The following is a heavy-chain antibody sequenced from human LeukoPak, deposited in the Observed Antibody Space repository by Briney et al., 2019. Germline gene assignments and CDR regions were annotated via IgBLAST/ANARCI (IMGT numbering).Heavy chain of an antibody. Sequence: ASVKVSCKASGGTFRNYAISWVRQAPGQGLEWMGWINPNSGATNYAQNFQGRVTMTRDTSISTAYMDLSRLRSDDTAFYYCARSAPTLTYDILTGYLGYWGQGTLVTVSS. J-gene: IGHJ4*02. D-gene: IGHD3-9*01. CDR1: GGTFRNYA. V-gene: IGHV1-2*02. CDR3: ARSAPTLTYDILTGYLGY. CDR2: INPNSGAT.